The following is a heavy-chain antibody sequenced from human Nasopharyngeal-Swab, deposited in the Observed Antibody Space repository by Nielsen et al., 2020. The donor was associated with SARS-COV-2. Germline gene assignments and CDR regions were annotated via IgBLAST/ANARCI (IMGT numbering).Heavy chain of an antibody. Sequence: GESLKISCTASGFTFSSYSMNWVRQAPGKGPKWVSYISSSSSTIYYAYSVKGRFTISRDNTKNSLYLQMNTLRAEDTGVYYCARDTGTRYWGQGTLVTVSS. CDR2: ISSSSSTI. J-gene: IGHJ4*02. V-gene: IGHV3-48*04. D-gene: IGHD1-1*01. CDR1: GFTFSSYS. CDR3: ARDTGTRY.